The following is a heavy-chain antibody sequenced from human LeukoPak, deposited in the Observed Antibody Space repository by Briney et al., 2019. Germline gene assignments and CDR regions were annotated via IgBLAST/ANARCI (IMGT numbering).Heavy chain of an antibody. Sequence: GGSLRLSCAASGFTFSSYGMHWVRQAPGKGLEWVAVISYDGSNKYYADSVKGRFTISRDNAKNSLYLQMNSLRAEDTAVYYCARDPRDGRGQGAFDFWGQGTMVTVSP. V-gene: IGHV3-30*03. CDR3: ARDPRDGRGQGAFDF. CDR2: ISYDGSNK. D-gene: IGHD3-22*01. J-gene: IGHJ3*01. CDR1: GFTFSSYG.